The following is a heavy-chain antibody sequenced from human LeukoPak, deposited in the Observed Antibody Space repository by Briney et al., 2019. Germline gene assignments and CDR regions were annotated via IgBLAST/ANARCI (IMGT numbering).Heavy chain of an antibody. J-gene: IGHJ5*02. V-gene: IGHV1-46*01. D-gene: IGHD2-15*01. CDR3: ARDVCSGGSCYSGSLNWFDP. Sequence: ASVKVSCKASGYNFIRYYMHWVRQAPGQGLEWMGIINPSGGSTSYAQKFQDRVTMTRDTSTSTVYMELSSLRSEDTAVYYCARDVCSGGSCYSGSLNWFDPWGQGTLVTVSS. CDR2: INPSGGST. CDR1: GYNFIRYY.